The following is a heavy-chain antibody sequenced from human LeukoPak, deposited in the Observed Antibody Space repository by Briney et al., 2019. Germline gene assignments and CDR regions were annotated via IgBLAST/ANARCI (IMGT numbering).Heavy chain of an antibody. CDR2: INHSGST. V-gene: IGHV4-34*01. D-gene: IGHD6-19*01. CDR1: GGSISSYY. CDR3: ARVRTVAGKVDY. Sequence: PSETLSLTCTVSGGSISSYYWSWIRQPPGKGLEWIGEINHSGSTNYNPSLKSRVTISVDTSKNQFSLKLSSVTAADTAVYYCARVRTVAGKVDYWGQGTLVTVSS. J-gene: IGHJ4*02.